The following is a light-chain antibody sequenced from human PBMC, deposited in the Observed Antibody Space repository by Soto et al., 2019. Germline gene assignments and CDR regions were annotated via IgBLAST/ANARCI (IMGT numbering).Light chain of an antibody. V-gene: IGKV1-16*01. CDR2: AAS. J-gene: IGKJ1*01. CDR1: EGINNY. CDR3: QQLNSYPPWT. Sequence: DMQITQSPCSLSPYTTTRVTIICRSSEGINNYLAWFQQKPGKAPELLIYAASTLQSGVPSRFSGSGSGTDFTLTISSLQPEDFATYYCQQLNSYPPWTFGQGTKVDNK.